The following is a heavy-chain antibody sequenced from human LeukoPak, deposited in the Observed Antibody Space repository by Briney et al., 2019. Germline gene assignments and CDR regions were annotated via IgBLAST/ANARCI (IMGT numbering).Heavy chain of an antibody. CDR1: GYTFTDYY. CDR3: ITMVRGVIFSIY. Sequence: GASVKVSCKASGYTFTDYYIHWVRQAPGQGLEWVGWINPNSGGTNYAQKFQGRVTMTRDTSISTAYMELSRLRSDDTAVYYCITMVRGVIFSIYWGQGTLVTVSS. J-gene: IGHJ4*02. CDR2: INPNSGGT. V-gene: IGHV1-2*02. D-gene: IGHD3-10*01.